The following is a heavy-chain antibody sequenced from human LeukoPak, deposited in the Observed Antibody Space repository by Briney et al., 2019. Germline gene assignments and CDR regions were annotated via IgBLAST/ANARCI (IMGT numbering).Heavy chain of an antibody. J-gene: IGHJ6*02. V-gene: IGHV1-24*01. CDR1: GYTFTSYY. Sequence: ASVKVSCKASGYTFTSYYMHWERQAPGKGLEWMGGFDPEDGETIYAQKFQGRVTMTEDTSTDTAYMELSSLRSEDTAVYYCGSGYSEPQDWGQGTTVTVSS. CDR3: GSGYSEPQD. CDR2: FDPEDGET. D-gene: IGHD3-22*01.